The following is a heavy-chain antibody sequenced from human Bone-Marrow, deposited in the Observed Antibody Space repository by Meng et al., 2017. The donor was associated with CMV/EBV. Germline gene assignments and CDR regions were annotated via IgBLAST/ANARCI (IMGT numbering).Heavy chain of an antibody. CDR1: GYTFTGYY. J-gene: IGHJ6*02. D-gene: IGHD3-3*01. V-gene: IGHV1-2*02. Sequence: SVNVSFKASGYTFTGYYMHWVRQAPGQGLEWMGWINPNSGGTNYAQKFQGRVTMTRDTSISTAYMELSRLRSDDTAVYYCARDLFDYGMDDWCQGTTVTVSS. CDR2: INPNSGGT. CDR3: ARDLFDYGMDD.